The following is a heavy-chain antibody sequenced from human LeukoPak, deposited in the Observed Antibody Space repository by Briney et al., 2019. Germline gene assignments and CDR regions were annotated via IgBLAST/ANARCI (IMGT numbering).Heavy chain of an antibody. D-gene: IGHD2-21*02. J-gene: IGHJ3*02. CDR3: ARAVVVTSSPDAFDI. CDR2: ISNSGTT. CDR1: GDSVSSGGYY. Sequence: ASQTLSLTCAVSGDSVSSGGYYWTWIRQHPGKGLEWIGYISNSGTTSYCPSLKSLVSISVDTSNNQFSLRLSSATAADTAVYYCARAVVVTSSPDAFDIWGQGTMVTVSS. V-gene: IGHV4-31*01.